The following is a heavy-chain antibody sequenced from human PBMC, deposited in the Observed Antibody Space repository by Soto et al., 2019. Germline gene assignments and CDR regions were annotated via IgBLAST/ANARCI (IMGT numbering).Heavy chain of an antibody. V-gene: IGHV4-59*01. CDR1: GGSISSYY. CDR3: ARRYGYAFDI. Sequence: QVQLQESGPGLVKPSETLSLTCTVSGGSISSYYWSWIRQPPGKGLEWIGYIYYSGSTNYNPSLESRVNMSVDTSKNQFSPKLSSVPAADTAVYYCARRYGYAFDIWGQGTMVTVSS. D-gene: IGHD4-17*01. CDR2: IYYSGST. J-gene: IGHJ3*02.